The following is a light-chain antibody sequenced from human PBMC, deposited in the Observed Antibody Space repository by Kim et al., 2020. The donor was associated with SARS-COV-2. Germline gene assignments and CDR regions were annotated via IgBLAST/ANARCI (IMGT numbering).Light chain of an antibody. CDR1: QSVPNH. CDR2: AAS. V-gene: IGKV1-39*01. J-gene: IGKJ2*01. Sequence: DIQMTQSPSSLSASVGDRVTITCRASQSVPNHLNWYQQKPGKAPNLLIYAASGLQSGVPSRFSGSGSGTDFTLTISSLQPEYSETYHCPQNHTFPHTFRKETRL. CDR3: PQNHTFPHT.